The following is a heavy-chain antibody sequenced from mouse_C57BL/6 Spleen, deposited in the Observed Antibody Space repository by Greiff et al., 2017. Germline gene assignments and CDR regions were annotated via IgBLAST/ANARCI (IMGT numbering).Heavy chain of an antibody. Sequence: QVQLQQSGAELVMPGASVKLSCKASGYTFTSYWMHWVKQRPGQGLEWIGEIDPSDSYTNYNQKFKGKSTLTVDKSSSTAYMQLSSLTSEDSAVYYCARSELMDYWGQGTSVTVSS. CDR3: ARSELMDY. V-gene: IGHV1-69*01. CDR1: GYTFTSYW. CDR2: IDPSDSYT. J-gene: IGHJ4*01.